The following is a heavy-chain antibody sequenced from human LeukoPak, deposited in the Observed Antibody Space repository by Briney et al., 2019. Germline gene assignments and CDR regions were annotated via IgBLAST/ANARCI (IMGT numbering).Heavy chain of an antibody. CDR1: GFTFSSYA. Sequence: PGASLRHSCAASGFTFSSYAMSWVRQAPGKGLEWVSAISGSGGSTYCADSVKGRFTISRDNSKNTLYLQMNSLRAEDTAVYYCAKVPAPYSGSYLVNFDYWGQGTLVTVSS. D-gene: IGHD1-26*01. CDR2: ISGSGGST. J-gene: IGHJ4*02. V-gene: IGHV3-23*01. CDR3: AKVPAPYSGSYLVNFDY.